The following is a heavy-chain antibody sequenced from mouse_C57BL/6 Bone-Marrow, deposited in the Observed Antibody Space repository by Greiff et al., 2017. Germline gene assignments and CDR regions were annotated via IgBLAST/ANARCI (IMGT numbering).Heavy chain of an antibody. CDR1: GFTFSSYG. V-gene: IGHV5-6*01. D-gene: IGHD2-2*01. CDR3: ASRYNGYDRYYFDY. J-gene: IGHJ2*01. CDR2: ISSGGSYT. Sequence: EVQRVESGGDLVKPGGSLKLSCAASGFTFSSYGMSWVRQTPDKRLEWVATISSGGSYTYYPDNVKGRFPISRDNAKTNLYLQMSHLKSEDTAMYYCASRYNGYDRYYFDYWGQGTTLTVSS.